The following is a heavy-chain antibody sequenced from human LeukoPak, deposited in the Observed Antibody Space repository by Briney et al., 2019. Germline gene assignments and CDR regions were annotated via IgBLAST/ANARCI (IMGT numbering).Heavy chain of an antibody. CDR2: IYYSGST. D-gene: IGHD3/OR15-3a*01. J-gene: IGHJ4*02. CDR3: ARALDGYYFDY. Sequence: PSETLSLTCTVSGGSISSYYWSWIRQPPGKGLEWIGYIYYSGSTNYNPSLKSRVTISVDTSKNQFSLKLSSVTAANTAVYYCARALDGYYFDYWGQGTLVTVSS. V-gene: IGHV4-59*01. CDR1: GGSISSYY.